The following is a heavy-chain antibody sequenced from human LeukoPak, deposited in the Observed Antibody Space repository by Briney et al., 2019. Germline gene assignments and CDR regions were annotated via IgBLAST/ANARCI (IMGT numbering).Heavy chain of an antibody. J-gene: IGHJ3*02. CDR1: GFTFSSYG. CDR3: AKDRVTYYYDSSGSPGAFDI. D-gene: IGHD3-22*01. CDR2: ISGSGGST. Sequence: GGSLRLSCAASGFTFSSYGMSWVRQAPGKGLEWVSAISGSGGSTYYADSVKGRFTISRDNSKNTLYLQMNSLRAEDTAVYYCAKDRVTYYYDSSGSPGAFDIWGQGTMVTVSS. V-gene: IGHV3-23*01.